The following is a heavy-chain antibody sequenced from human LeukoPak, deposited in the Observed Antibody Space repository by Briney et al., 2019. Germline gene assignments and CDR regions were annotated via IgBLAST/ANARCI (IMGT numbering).Heavy chain of an antibody. Sequence: SAKVSCKASGGTFSSYAISWVRQAPGQGLEWMGRIIPILGIANYAQKFQGRVTITADKSTSTAYMELSSLRSEDTAVYYCAREGNRGMDVWGQGTTVTVSS. D-gene: IGHD2/OR15-2a*01. CDR1: GGTFSSYA. J-gene: IGHJ6*02. V-gene: IGHV1-69*04. CDR3: AREGNRGMDV. CDR2: IIPILGIA.